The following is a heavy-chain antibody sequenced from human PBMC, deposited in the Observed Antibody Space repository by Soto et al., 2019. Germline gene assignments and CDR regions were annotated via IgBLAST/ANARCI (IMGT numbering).Heavy chain of an antibody. D-gene: IGHD3-3*01. Sequence: QVQLVQSGAEVKKPGSSVKVSCRASGGTFSNYAISWVRQAPGQGLEWMGGIVPAFGTPNYAQNLQSRITIAADDSTTTVYMDLSSLRSEDTAVYYCARGATIFGVAAYSCYVMEVWGQGPTVTVSS. V-gene: IGHV1-69*01. CDR1: GGTFSNYA. J-gene: IGHJ6*02. CDR2: IVPAFGTP. CDR3: ARGATIFGVAAYSCYVMEV.